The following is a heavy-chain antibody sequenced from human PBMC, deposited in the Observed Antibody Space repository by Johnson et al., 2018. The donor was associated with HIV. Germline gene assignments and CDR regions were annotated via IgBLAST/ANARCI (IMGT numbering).Heavy chain of an antibody. CDR1: GFTFSNAW. J-gene: IGHJ3*01. D-gene: IGHD1-26*01. V-gene: IGHV3-9*01. CDR3: ARDRVYSGSYYSGAFDV. Sequence: VESGGGVVQPGRSLRLSCAASGFTFSNAWMSWVRQAPGKGLEWLSGISWNSDTIDYADSVKGRFIITRDNAKNSLYLQMNSLRAEDTALYYCARDRVYSGSYYSGAFDVWGQGAMVTVSS. CDR2: ISWNSDTI.